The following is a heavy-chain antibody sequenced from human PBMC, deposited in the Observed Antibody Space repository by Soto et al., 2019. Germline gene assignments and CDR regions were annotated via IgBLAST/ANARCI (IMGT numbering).Heavy chain of an antibody. D-gene: IGHD3-22*01. CDR3: ARADSYYYDASDYFDFDY. CDR2: IIPIFETT. V-gene: IGHV1-69*12. Sequence: VQLVQSGAEVKKPGSSVKVSCKASGGTFSTYGISWVRQAPGQGLEWMGGIIPIFETTTYAQKFQGRVTITADESMSTAYMALSSLRSEATAVYYCARADSYYYDASDYFDFDYWGQGTRVSVSA. CDR1: GGTFSTYG. J-gene: IGHJ4*02.